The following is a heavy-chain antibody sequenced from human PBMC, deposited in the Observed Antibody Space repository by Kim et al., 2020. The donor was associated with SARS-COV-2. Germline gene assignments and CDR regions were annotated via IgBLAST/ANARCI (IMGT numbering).Heavy chain of an antibody. D-gene: IGHD5-12*01. V-gene: IGHV4-39*07. Sequence: SETLSLTCTVSGGSISSSSYYWGWIRQPPGKGLEWIGSIYYSGSTYYNPSLKSRVTISVDTSKNQFSLKLSSVTAADTAVYYCARVVLLGGIVATIFDYWGQGTLVTVSS. CDR3: ARVVLLGGIVATIFDY. J-gene: IGHJ4*02. CDR1: GGSISSSSYY. CDR2: IYYSGST.